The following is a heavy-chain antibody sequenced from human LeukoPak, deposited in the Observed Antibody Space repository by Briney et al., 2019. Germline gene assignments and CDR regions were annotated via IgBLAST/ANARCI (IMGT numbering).Heavy chain of an antibody. D-gene: IGHD3-16*02. J-gene: IGHJ5*02. V-gene: IGHV4-39*07. CDR3: ATVQSYYDYVWGSYRPTYNWFDP. CDR2: IYYSGST. Sequence: SETLSLPCTVSGGSISSSSYYWGWIRQPPGKGLEWIGSIYYSGSTYYNPSLKSRVTISVDTSKNQFSLKLSSVTAADTAVYYCATVQSYYDYVWGSYRPTYNWFDPWGQGTLVTVSS. CDR1: GGSISSSSYY.